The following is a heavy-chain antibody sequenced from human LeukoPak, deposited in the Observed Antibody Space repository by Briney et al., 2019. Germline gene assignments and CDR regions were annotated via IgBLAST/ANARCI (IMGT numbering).Heavy chain of an antibody. J-gene: IGHJ4*02. CDR1: GFTFSPHG. CDR3: AKVIVSVDTAIDY. Sequence: GGSLRLSCAASGFTFSPHGMTWVRQAPGKGLEWVSSISGNSHYIYYADSVKGRFTISRDNSKNTLYLQMNSLRAEDTAVYYCAKVIVSVDTAIDYWGQGTLVTVSS. D-gene: IGHD5-18*01. CDR2: ISGNSHYI. V-gene: IGHV3-23*01.